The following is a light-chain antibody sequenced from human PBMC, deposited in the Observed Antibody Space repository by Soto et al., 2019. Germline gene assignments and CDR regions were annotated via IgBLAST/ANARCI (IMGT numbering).Light chain of an antibody. CDR3: QQYGSSAPIT. CDR1: QSVSSY. CDR2: GAS. Sequence: EIVLTQSPATLSLSPGERATLSCMASQSVSSYLAWYQQKPGQAPRLLIYGASIRATGIPDRFSGSGSETDFTLTISRLEPEDFALYYCQQYGSSAPITFGQGTRLEIK. J-gene: IGKJ5*01. V-gene: IGKV3-20*01.